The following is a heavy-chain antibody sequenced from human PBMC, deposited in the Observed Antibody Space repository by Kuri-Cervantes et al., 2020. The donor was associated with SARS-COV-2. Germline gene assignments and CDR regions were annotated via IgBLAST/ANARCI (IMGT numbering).Heavy chain of an antibody. Sequence: ASVTVSRKASGYTFTGYYMHWVRQAPGQGLEWMGWINPNSGGTNNAQKFQGRVTMTRDTSINTAYMELSRLRSDDTAVYYCAREDGGAVAGTSGWFDPWGQGTLVTVSS. V-gene: IGHV1-2*02. CDR3: AREDGGAVAGTSGWFDP. D-gene: IGHD6-19*01. CDR1: GYTFTGYY. CDR2: INPNSGGT. J-gene: IGHJ5*02.